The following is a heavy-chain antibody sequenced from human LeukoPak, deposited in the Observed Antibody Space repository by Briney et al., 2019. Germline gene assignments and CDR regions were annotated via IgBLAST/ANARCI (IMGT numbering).Heavy chain of an antibody. CDR3: SSATSMTTITTDH. J-gene: IGHJ4*02. CDR1: GFTFSSYA. Sequence: GGSLRLSCAASGFTFSSYAMHWVRQAPGKGLEWLAVISYDEANICYADSVKGRLTISRDNSKNTVFLQMNSLRVEDTAIYYCSSATSMTTITTDHWGQGTLVTVSS. V-gene: IGHV3-30-3*01. CDR2: ISYDEANI. D-gene: IGHD6-25*01.